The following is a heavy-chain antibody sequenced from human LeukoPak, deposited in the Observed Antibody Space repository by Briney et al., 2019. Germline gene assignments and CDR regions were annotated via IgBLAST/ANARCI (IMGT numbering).Heavy chain of an antibody. D-gene: IGHD6-13*01. CDR2: ISGSGGAT. Sequence: PPGGSPRLSCAATGLTFSSYAMSWVRQAPGKGLEWVSAISGSGGATNYADPVKGRFAISRDNSKNTLYLQMNSLRADDTAVYYCAKDRTYSSSLALDYWGQGTLVTVSS. CDR3: AKDRTYSSSLALDY. CDR1: GLTFSSYA. J-gene: IGHJ4*02. V-gene: IGHV3-23*01.